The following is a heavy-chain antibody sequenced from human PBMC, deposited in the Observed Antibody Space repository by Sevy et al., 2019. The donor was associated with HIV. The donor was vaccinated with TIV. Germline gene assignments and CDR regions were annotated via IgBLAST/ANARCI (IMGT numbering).Heavy chain of an antibody. D-gene: IGHD2-21*02. CDR3: AWDLVGYFGGDCYPSPYYFDY. V-gene: IGHV1-18*01. CDR1: GYTFTSYG. Sequence: ASVKVSCKASGYTFTSYGISWVRQAPGQGLEWMGWISAYNGNTNYAQKLQGRVTMTTDTSTSTAYMELRSLRSDDTAVYYCAWDLVGYFGGDCYPSPYYFDYWGQGTLVTVSS. CDR2: ISAYNGNT. J-gene: IGHJ4*02.